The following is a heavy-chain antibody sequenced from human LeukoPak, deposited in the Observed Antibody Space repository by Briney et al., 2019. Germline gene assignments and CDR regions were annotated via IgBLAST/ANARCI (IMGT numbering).Heavy chain of an antibody. Sequence: GESLKISCAASGFTFSDYAMSWVRQAPVKGLEWVSAISDSGGATNCADSVKGRFTISRDNSKNTLYLQMNSLRAEDTAVYYCAKRSCSGGSCNFDYWGQGTLVTVSS. CDR1: GFTFSDYA. V-gene: IGHV3-23*01. D-gene: IGHD2-15*01. J-gene: IGHJ4*02. CDR3: AKRSCSGGSCNFDY. CDR2: ISDSGGAT.